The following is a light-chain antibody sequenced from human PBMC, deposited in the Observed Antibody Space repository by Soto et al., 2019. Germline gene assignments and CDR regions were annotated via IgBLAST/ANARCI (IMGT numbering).Light chain of an antibody. V-gene: IGKV1-9*01. Sequence: DIQLTQSPSFLSASVGDRVTITCRASQGTTTYLAWYQQKPGKAPKLLIYAASTLQSGVPSRFSGSRSGTEFTLTISSPQPEDSATYYCQQHNSYPLTFGGGTKVEIK. CDR1: QGTTTY. CDR2: AAS. J-gene: IGKJ4*01. CDR3: QQHNSYPLT.